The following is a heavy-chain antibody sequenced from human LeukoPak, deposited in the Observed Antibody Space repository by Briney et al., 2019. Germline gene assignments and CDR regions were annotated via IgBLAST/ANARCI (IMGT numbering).Heavy chain of an antibody. D-gene: IGHD3-22*01. J-gene: IGHJ4*02. CDR2: ISGSGGST. CDR1: GFTFSSYA. CDR3: AKGSHSVLVVTE. Sequence: PGGSLRLSCAASGFTFSSYAMSWVCQAPGKGLEWVSAISGSGGSTYYADSVKGRFTISRDNSKNTLYLQMNSLRAEDTAVYYCAKGSHSVLVVTEWGQGTLVTVSS. V-gene: IGHV3-23*01.